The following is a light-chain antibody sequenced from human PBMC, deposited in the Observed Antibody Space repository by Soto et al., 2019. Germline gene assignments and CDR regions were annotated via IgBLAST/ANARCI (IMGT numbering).Light chain of an antibody. J-gene: IGKJ1*01. CDR1: QSISSW. V-gene: IGKV1-5*03. CDR3: QQYNSYPWT. CDR2: KAS. Sequence: DIQKPQSPSTLSASVGDIVPITCRASQSISSWLAWYQKKPGKAPKLVIYKASSLESGVPSRFSGSGSGTEFTITISSLQPDDFATYYCQQYNSYPWTVGQGTKGDI.